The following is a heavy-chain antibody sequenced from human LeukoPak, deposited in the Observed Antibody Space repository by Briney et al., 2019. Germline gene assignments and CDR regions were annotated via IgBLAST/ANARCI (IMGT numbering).Heavy chain of an antibody. CDR3: ARVTYYYDSSGYGPGVY. Sequence: SETLSLTCTVSGGSISSYYWSWIRQPPGKGLEWIGYIYYSGSTNYNPSLKSRVTISVDTSKNQFSLKLSSVTAADTAVYYCARVTYYYDSSGYGPGVYWGQGTLVTVSS. D-gene: IGHD3-22*01. CDR2: IYYSGST. V-gene: IGHV4-59*01. J-gene: IGHJ4*02. CDR1: GGSISSYY.